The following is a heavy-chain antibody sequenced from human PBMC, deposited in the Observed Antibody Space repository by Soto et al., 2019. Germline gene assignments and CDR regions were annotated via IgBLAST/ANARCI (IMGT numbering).Heavy chain of an antibody. J-gene: IGHJ6*02. CDR2: ISYNGKKE. V-gene: IGHV3-30*03. CDR1: GFTFSDHG. D-gene: IGHD2-2*01. Sequence: PGGSLRLSCVVSGFTFSDHGIQWVRQAPGKGLEWVALISYNGKKEYYADSVKGRFTISRDNSKNTLYLQMNSLRVEDTAVYYCARDDCSSVGRQSGLFYYYGMDVWGQGTTVTVSS. CDR3: ARDDCSSVGRQSGLFYYYGMDV.